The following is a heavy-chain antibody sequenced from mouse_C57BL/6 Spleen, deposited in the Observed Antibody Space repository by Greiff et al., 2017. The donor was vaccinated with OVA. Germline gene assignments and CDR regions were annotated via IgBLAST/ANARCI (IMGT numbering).Heavy chain of an antibody. CDR2: INPNNGGT. D-gene: IGHD4-1*01. V-gene: IGHV1-26*01. Sequence: EVQLQQSGPELVKPGASVKISCKASGYTFTDYYMNWVKQSHGKSLEWIGDINPNNGGTSYNQKFKGKDTLTVDQSSSTAYMELRSLTSEVSAVYYWARRFDWDDFDYWGQGTTLTVSS. CDR1: GYTFTDYY. J-gene: IGHJ2*01. CDR3: ARRFDWDDFDY.